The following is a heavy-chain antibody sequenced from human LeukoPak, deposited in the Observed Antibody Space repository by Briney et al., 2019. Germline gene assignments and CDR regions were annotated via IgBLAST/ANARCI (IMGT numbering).Heavy chain of an antibody. CDR2: IYYSGST. J-gene: IGHJ3*02. CDR1: GGSISSYY. Sequence: SETLSLTCTVSGGSISSYYWSWIRQPPGKGLEWIGYIYYSGSTNYNPSLKSRVTISVDMSKNQFSLKLSSVTAADTAVYYCASARLVGATRGAFDIWGQGTMVTVSS. CDR3: ASARLVGATRGAFDI. V-gene: IGHV4-59*01. D-gene: IGHD1-26*01.